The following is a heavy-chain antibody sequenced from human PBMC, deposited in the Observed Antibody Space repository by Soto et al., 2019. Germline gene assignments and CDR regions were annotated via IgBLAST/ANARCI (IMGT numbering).Heavy chain of an antibody. CDR1: GYTFTSYG. CDR2: ISAYNGNT. CDR3: ARVDGYGDYVDPPFDY. V-gene: IGHV1-18*01. Sequence: QVQLVQSGAEVKKPGASVKVSCKASGYTFTSYGISWVRQAPGQGLEWMGWISAYNGNTNYAQKLQGRVTMTTDTSTSTDYMELRSLRSDDTAVYYCARVDGYGDYVDPPFDYWGQGTLVTVSS. J-gene: IGHJ4*02. D-gene: IGHD4-17*01.